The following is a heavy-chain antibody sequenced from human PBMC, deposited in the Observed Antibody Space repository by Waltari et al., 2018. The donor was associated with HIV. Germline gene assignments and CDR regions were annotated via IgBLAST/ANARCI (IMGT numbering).Heavy chain of an antibody. CDR3: ARDAAPWGLNYFWGSFEDPYFHFYPMDV. CDR1: DFAFDNYA. D-gene: IGHD3-16*01. V-gene: IGHV3-23*02. Sequence: LQSAGASIEPGGPLRLSCVASDFAFDNYAMNWVRQHPGQGLEWVSTIKSDGSVTFYGDSGKGRFLASRDNGNNTLYLLMNSVRVEDAAVYYCARDAAPWGLNYFWGSFEDPYFHFYPMDVWGRGTTVSISS. J-gene: IGHJ6*02. CDR2: IKSDGSVT.